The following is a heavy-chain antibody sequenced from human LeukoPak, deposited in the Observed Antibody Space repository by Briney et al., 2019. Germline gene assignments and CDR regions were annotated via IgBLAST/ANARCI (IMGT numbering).Heavy chain of an antibody. CDR1: GYTFIGYN. J-gene: IGHJ4*02. CDR3: ATSRYGSGSYYKAPEY. Sequence: ASVKVSCKASGYTFIGYNMHWVRQAPGQGLEWMGWINPNSGGTNYAQKLQGRVTMTTDTSTSTAYMELRSLRSDDTAVYYCATSRYGSGSYYKAPEYWGQGTLVTVSS. V-gene: IGHV1-2*02. D-gene: IGHD3-10*01. CDR2: INPNSGGT.